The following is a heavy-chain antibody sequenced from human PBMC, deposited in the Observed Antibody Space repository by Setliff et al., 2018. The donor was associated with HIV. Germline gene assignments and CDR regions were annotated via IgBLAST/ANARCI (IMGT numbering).Heavy chain of an antibody. Sequence: NPSETLSLTCTVSGGSISSYYWSWIRQSPGKGLEWIGYIYYSGSTNYNPSLKSRVTISVDTSKNQFSLKLNSVTAADTAVYYCARSPPTTFWSGYTYYYYMDVWGKGTTVTVSS. CDR3: ARSPPTTFWSGYTYYYYMDV. D-gene: IGHD3-3*01. CDR1: GGSISSYY. V-gene: IGHV4-59*01. J-gene: IGHJ6*03. CDR2: IYYSGST.